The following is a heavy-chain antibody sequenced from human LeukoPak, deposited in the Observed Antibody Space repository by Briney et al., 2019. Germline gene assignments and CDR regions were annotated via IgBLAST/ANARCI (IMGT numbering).Heavy chain of an antibody. J-gene: IGHJ3*02. Sequence: GGSLRLSCAASGFTFSRYSMNWVRQAPGKGLEWVSSISIGNTYIYYADSVKGRFTISRDNAKNSLYLQLNSLRAEDTAVYYCAREILGKAGNAFDTWGQGTMVTVSS. CDR1: GFTFSRYS. CDR2: ISIGNTYI. CDR3: AREILGKAGNAFDT. D-gene: IGHD7-27*01. V-gene: IGHV3-21*03.